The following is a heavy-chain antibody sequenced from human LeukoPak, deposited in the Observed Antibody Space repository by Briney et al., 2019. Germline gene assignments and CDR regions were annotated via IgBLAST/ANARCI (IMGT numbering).Heavy chain of an antibody. Sequence: GGSLRLSYAASGFTFSSYAMHWVRQAPGKGLEWVAVISYDGSNKYYADSVKGRFTISRDNSKNTLYLQVGSLRAEDTALYYCAKAFAWGDILTGYYDYWGQGTLVTVSS. D-gene: IGHD3-9*01. CDR3: AKAFAWGDILTGYYDY. J-gene: IGHJ4*02. V-gene: IGHV3-30*14. CDR1: GFTFSSYA. CDR2: ISYDGSNK.